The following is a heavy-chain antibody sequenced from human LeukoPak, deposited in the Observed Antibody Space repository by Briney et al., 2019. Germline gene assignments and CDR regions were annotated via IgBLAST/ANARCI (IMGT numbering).Heavy chain of an antibody. V-gene: IGHV3-23*01. Sequence: GGSLRLSCAASRFTFSSYGMSWVRQAPGKGLEWVSGISGSGGSTYYADSAKGRFTISRDNSKNTLYLQMNSLRVEDTAVYYCAKTVGGTDYWGQGTLVTVSS. J-gene: IGHJ4*02. CDR1: RFTFSSYG. CDR2: ISGSGGST. CDR3: AKTVGGTDY. D-gene: IGHD1-26*01.